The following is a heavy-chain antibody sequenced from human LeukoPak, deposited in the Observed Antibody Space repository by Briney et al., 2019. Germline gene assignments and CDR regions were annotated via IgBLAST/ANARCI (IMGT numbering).Heavy chain of an antibody. CDR1: GGSISSYY. V-gene: IGHV4-59*01. CDR2: IYHSGST. CDR3: ARAGYCTNGVCYYFDY. J-gene: IGHJ4*02. D-gene: IGHD2-8*01. Sequence: SSETLSLTCTGSGGSISSYYWSWIRQPPGKGLEWIGYIYHSGSTNYHPSLKSRVTISVDTSKNQFSLKLSSVTAADTAVYYCARAGYCTNGVCYYFDYWGQGTLVTVSS.